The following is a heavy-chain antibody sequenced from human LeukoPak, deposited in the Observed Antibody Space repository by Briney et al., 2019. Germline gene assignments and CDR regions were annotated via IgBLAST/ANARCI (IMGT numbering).Heavy chain of an antibody. CDR1: GGSVSSYY. D-gene: IGHD3-22*01. CDR2: IYYSGST. J-gene: IGHJ4*02. Sequence: SETLSLTCTVSGGSVSSYYWSWIRQPPGKGLEWIGYIYYSGSTNYNPSLKSRVTISIDTSKNQFSLKLSTVTAADTAVYYCATPYVFYYNSGYLLWGQGTLVTVSS. CDR3: ATPYVFYYNSGYLL. V-gene: IGHV4-59*02.